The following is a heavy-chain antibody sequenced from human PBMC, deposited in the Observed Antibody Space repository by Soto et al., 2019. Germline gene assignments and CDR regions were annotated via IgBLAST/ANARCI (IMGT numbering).Heavy chain of an antibody. CDR1: GISLSAYW. CDR2: INEDGRST. J-gene: IGHJ4*02. D-gene: IGHD3-3*01. V-gene: IGHV3-74*01. CDR3: ARGWVERLPRQPPSDF. Sequence: EVQLVESGGGLVQPGGSLRLSCVASGISLSAYWMHWVRQVPGKGLEWIARINEDGRSTSYMDSVKGRFTISRDNARDPLYLQMNSLRLEDTPVYYCARGWVERLPRQPPSDFWGQGTLVTVSS.